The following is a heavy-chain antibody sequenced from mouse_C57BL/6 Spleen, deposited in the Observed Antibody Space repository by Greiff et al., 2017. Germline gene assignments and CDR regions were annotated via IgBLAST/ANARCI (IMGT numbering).Heavy chain of an antibody. J-gene: IGHJ3*01. CDR3: ARSGYYGSSYGAWFAY. D-gene: IGHD1-1*01. Sequence: VQLVESGAELVRPGTSVKVSCKASGYAFTNYLIEWVKQRPGQGLEWIGVINPGSGGTNYNEKFKGKATLTADKSSSTAYMQLSSLTSEDSAVYFCARSGYYGSSYGAWFAYWGQGTLVTVSA. CDR1: GYAFTNYL. CDR2: INPGSGGT. V-gene: IGHV1-54*01.